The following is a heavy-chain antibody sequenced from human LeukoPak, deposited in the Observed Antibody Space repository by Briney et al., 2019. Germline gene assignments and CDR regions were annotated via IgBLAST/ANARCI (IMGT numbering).Heavy chain of an antibody. Sequence: PSETLSLTXAVYGGSFSGYYWSWIRQPPGKGLEWIGEINHSGSTNYNPSLKSRVTISVDTSKNQFSLKLSSVTAADTAVYYCARGFAAAGYWGQGTLVTVSS. CDR2: INHSGST. CDR3: ARGFAAAGY. V-gene: IGHV4-34*01. J-gene: IGHJ4*02. CDR1: GGSFSGYY. D-gene: IGHD6-13*01.